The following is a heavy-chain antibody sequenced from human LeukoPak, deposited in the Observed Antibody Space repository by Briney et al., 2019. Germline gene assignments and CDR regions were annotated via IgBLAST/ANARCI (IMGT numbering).Heavy chain of an antibody. Sequence: GGSLRLSCAASGFTFSSYEMNWVRQAPGKGLEWVSYISSSGSTIYYADSVKGRFTISRDNAKNSLYLQMNSLRAEDTAVYYCARDQRDSSGWYCWFDPWGQGTLVTVSS. CDR2: ISSSGSTI. D-gene: IGHD6-19*01. V-gene: IGHV3-48*03. CDR1: GFTFSSYE. J-gene: IGHJ5*02. CDR3: ARDQRDSSGWYCWFDP.